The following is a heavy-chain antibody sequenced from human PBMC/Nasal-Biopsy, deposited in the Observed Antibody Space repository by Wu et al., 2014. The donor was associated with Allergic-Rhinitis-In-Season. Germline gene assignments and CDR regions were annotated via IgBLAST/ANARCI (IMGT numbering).Heavy chain of an antibody. V-gene: IGHV4-38-2*02. J-gene: IGHJ4*02. CDR1: GYSISTGYY. CDR3: ARAPFRGIVVPDM. Sequence: LSLTCTVSGYSISTGYYWGWIRQSPGRGLEWVGYISSGGSTTYNPSLKSRLTMLLDTPKNQFSLTLSSVTAADTAIYYCARAPFRGIVVPDMWGQGTLVTVSS. CDR2: ISSGGST. D-gene: IGHD3-16*01.